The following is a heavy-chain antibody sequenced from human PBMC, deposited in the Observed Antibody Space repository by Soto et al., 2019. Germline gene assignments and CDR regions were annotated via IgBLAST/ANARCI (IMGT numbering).Heavy chain of an antibody. Sequence: QVQLQESGPGLVKPSQTLSLTCTVSGGSISSGGYYWSWIRQHPGKGLEWIGYIYYSGSTYYNPSLKSRVTISVDMSKNQFSLKLSSVTAADTAVYYCARVPLVNHLFYFDLWGRGTLVTVSS. CDR2: IYYSGST. V-gene: IGHV4-31*03. J-gene: IGHJ2*01. CDR3: ARVPLVNHLFYFDL. D-gene: IGHD6-13*01. CDR1: GGSISSGGYY.